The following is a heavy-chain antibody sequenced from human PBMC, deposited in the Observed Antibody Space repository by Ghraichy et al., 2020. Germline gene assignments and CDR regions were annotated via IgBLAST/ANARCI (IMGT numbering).Heavy chain of an antibody. CDR1: GYSISSGYY. Sequence: SETLSLTCAVSGYSISSGYYWGWIRQPPGKGLEWIGSIYHSGSTYYNPSLKSRVTISVDTSKNQFSLKLSSVTAADTAVYYCARSSRNYYFDYWGQGTLVTVSS. D-gene: IGHD5-24*01. CDR2: IYHSGST. CDR3: ARSSRNYYFDY. J-gene: IGHJ4*02. V-gene: IGHV4-38-2*01.